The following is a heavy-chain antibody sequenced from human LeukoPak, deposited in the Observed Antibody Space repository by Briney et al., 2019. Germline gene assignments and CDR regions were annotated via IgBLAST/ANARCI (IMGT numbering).Heavy chain of an antibody. J-gene: IGHJ5*02. Sequence: SETLSHTCAVDGRSLGGDYCRWVGQPPGKEMEWIGEINHSGSTNYNPSLKSRVTISVDTSKNQSSLKLSSVTAADTAVYYCARGLDDVVPAADYNRFDPWGQGGLVTVSS. V-gene: IGHV4-34*01. CDR1: GRSLGGDY. D-gene: IGHD2-2*01. CDR3: ARGLDDVVPAADYNRFDP. CDR2: INHSGST.